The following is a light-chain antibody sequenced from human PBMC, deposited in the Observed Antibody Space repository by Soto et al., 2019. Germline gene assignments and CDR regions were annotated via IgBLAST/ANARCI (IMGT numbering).Light chain of an antibody. CDR3: QQYKDWPRT. Sequence: EIMMTQSPATLSVSPGERATLSCRASQSVSSNLAWFQQKPGQAPRLLIYGASTRAAGIPARFSGSGSGADFTLTISSLQSDDFAFYYCQQYKDWPRTFGQGTKVDNK. CDR1: QSVSSN. V-gene: IGKV3-15*01. J-gene: IGKJ1*01. CDR2: GAS.